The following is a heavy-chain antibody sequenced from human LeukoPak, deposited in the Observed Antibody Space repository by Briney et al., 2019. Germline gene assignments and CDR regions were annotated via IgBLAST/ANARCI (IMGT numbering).Heavy chain of an antibody. CDR1: GFILKNHW. CDR2: INQDGSEK. Sequence: KPGGSLRLSCAASGFILKNHWMTWVRQAPGKGLEWVANINQDGSEKFYVDSVKGRFTISRDNSKNSLFLQLNSLRAEDTAVYYCARVWQYYYDYSAFDIWGQGTMVTVS. V-gene: IGHV3-7*01. CDR3: ARVWQYYYDYSAFDI. J-gene: IGHJ3*02. D-gene: IGHD3-16*01.